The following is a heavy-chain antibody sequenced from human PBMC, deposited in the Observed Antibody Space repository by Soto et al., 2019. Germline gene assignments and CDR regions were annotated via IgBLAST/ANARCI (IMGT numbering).Heavy chain of an antibody. CDR2: IYYSGST. J-gene: IGHJ6*02. CDR1: GGSISSGGYY. CDR3: ARVSKYYDFWSGYSGMDV. Sequence: PSETLSLTCTVSGGSISSGGYYWSWIRQHPGKGLEWIGYIYYSGSTYYNPSLKNRVTISVDTSKKQFSLKLSSVTAADTALYYCARVSKYYDFWSGYSGMDVWGQGTTVTVSS. V-gene: IGHV4-31*03. D-gene: IGHD3-3*01.